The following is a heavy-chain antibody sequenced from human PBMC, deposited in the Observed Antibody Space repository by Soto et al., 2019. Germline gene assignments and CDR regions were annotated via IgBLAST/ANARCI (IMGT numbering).Heavy chain of an antibody. V-gene: IGHV3-33*01. Sequence: QVQLVESGGGVVQPGRSLRLSCAASGFTFSSYGMHWVRQAPGKGLEWVAVIWYDGSNKYYAVSVKGRFTISRDNSKNTLYLQMNSLRAEDTAVYYCARARQLWPEEYYFDYWGQGTLVTVSS. CDR3: ARARQLWPEEYYFDY. D-gene: IGHD5-18*01. J-gene: IGHJ4*02. CDR2: IWYDGSNK. CDR1: GFTFSSYG.